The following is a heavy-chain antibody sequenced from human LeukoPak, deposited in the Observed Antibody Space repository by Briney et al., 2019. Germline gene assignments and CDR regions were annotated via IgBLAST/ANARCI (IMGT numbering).Heavy chain of an antibody. Sequence: SVKVSCKASGGTFSSYAISWVRQAPGQGLEWMGGIFPIFGTANYAQKFQGRVTITADESTSTAYMELSSLRSEDTAVYYCARDYRSGSYYNPLFDIWGQGTMVTVSS. CDR1: GGTFSSYA. V-gene: IGHV1-69*13. CDR3: ARDYRSGSYYNPLFDI. CDR2: IFPIFGTA. D-gene: IGHD3-10*01. J-gene: IGHJ3*02.